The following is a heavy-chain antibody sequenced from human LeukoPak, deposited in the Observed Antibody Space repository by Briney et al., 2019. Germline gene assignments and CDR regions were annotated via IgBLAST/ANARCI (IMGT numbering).Heavy chain of an antibody. J-gene: IGHJ4*02. Sequence: SETLSLTCTVSGGSISSGDYYWSWIRQHPGKGLEWIGYIYYSGSSHYNPSLKSRVTISVDTSKNQFSLNLNSVTAADTAVYYCARGGYYFDYWGQGTLVTVSS. CDR3: ARGGYYFDY. V-gene: IGHV4-31*03. CDR1: GGSISSGDYY. D-gene: IGHD5-12*01. CDR2: IYYSGSS.